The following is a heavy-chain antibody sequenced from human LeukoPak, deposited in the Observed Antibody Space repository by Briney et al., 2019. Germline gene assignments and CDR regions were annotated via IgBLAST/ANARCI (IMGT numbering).Heavy chain of an antibody. Sequence: AGSLRLSCAASGFTFSSYAMSWVRQAPGKGLEWVSAISGSGGSTYYADSVKGRFTISRDNSKNSLYLQMNSLRAEDTAVYYCARDYGGSSPFDYWGQGTLVTVSS. CDR1: GFTFSSYA. J-gene: IGHJ4*02. CDR2: ISGSGGST. D-gene: IGHD4-23*01. CDR3: ARDYGGSSPFDY. V-gene: IGHV3-23*01.